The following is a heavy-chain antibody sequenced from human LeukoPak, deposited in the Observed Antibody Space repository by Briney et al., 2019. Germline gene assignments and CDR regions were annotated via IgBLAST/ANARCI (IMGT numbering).Heavy chain of an antibody. CDR3: AKQLGYCSDGSCYFPY. V-gene: IGHV3-48*01. D-gene: IGHD2-15*01. Sequence: GGSLRLSCAASGLSITSYSMNWVRQAPGKGLEWVSHISSSSTTIDYADSVQGRFTISRDNSKSTLCLQMNSLRAEDTAVYYCAKQLGYCSDGSCYFPYWGQGTLVTVSS. CDR1: GLSITSYS. CDR2: ISSSSTTI. J-gene: IGHJ4*02.